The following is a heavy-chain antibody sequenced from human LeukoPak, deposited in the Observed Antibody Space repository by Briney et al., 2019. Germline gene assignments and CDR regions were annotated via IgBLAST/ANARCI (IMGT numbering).Heavy chain of an antibody. J-gene: IGHJ4*02. CDR3: ARYCSGGTCYVGLI. CDR1: GFTFSTYG. Sequence: GGSLRLSCAASGFTFSTYGTHWVRQAPGKGLERVAVIRSDGSSEYYADSVKGRFIISRDNSKNTLYLQMNSLRAEDTAVYYCARYCSGGTCYVGLIWGQGTLVTVSS. V-gene: IGHV3-33*01. CDR2: IRSDGSSE. D-gene: IGHD2-15*01.